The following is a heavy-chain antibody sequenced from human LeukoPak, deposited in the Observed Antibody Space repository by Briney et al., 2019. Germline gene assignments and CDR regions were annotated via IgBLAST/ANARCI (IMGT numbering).Heavy chain of an antibody. J-gene: IGHJ4*02. CDR1: GGSFSGYY. CDR2: INHSGST. D-gene: IGHD2-2*01. Sequence: SETLSLTCAVYGGSFSGYYWSWIRQPPGKGLEWIGEINHSGSTNYIPSLKSRVTISVDTSKNQFSLKLSSVTAADTAVYYCAREEDIVVIPAAPGATYFDYWGQGTLVTVSS. V-gene: IGHV4-34*01. CDR3: AREEDIVVIPAAPGATYFDY.